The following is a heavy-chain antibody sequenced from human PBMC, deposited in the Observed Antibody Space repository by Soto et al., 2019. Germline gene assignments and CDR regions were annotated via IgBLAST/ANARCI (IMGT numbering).Heavy chain of an antibody. CDR3: ARRVSGSTGRTDLWDFDL. D-gene: IGHD3-10*01. V-gene: IGHV3-23*01. Sequence: EVQLLDSGGGLVQPGGSLRLSCAASGFTFSGYALTWVRQAPGKGLEWVSAISGGGDATFYADSVKGRFTISRDNSKNALYLEMNTLRAEDTAVYYCARRVSGSTGRTDLWDFDLWGRGTLVTVSS. CDR1: GFTFSGYA. CDR2: ISGGGDAT. J-gene: IGHJ2*01.